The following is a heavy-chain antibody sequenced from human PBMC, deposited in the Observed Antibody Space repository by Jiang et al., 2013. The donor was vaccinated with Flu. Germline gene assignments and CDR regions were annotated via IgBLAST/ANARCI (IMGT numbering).Heavy chain of an antibody. V-gene: IGHV1-18*01. CDR2: ISGYNGNT. CDR1: GYTFTSYG. J-gene: IGHJ4*02. D-gene: IGHD2-2*01. Sequence: GAEVKKPGASVKVSCKASGYTFTSYGITWVRQAPGQGLEWMGWISGYNGNTNYAEKFQGRVTMTTDTSTSTAYMELRSLRSDDTAVYYCVRDFSGRVAPAAPVVDYWGQGTLVTVSS. CDR3: VRDFSGRVAPAAPVVDY.